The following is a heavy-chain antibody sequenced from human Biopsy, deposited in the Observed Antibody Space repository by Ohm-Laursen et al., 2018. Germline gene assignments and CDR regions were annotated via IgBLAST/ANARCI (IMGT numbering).Heavy chain of an antibody. V-gene: IGHV3-33*01. CDR3: AGNYGDYYFDF. CDR2: IWYDGSNK. CDR1: GFTFSSYG. D-gene: IGHD3-10*01. J-gene: IGHJ4*02. Sequence: SLRLSCAASGFTFSSYGMHWVRQAPGNGLVWVAVIWYDGSNKYYAVSVKGRFTISRDNSKNTLYLQMNSLRAEDTAIYSCAGNYGDYYFDFWGRGTLVTVSS.